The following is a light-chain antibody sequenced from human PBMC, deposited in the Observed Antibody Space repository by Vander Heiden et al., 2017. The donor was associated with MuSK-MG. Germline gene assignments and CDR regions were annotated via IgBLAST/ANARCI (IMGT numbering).Light chain of an antibody. Sequence: EIVLTQSPGTLSLSPGERATLSCRASETIGSAYIAWYQQRRGQAPRLVIYGASTRASGIPERFSGSGSGTDFSLTISSLEPEDFALYFCQRYSRSLPWTFGQGTKVEIK. V-gene: IGKV3-20*01. CDR3: QRYSRSLPWT. CDR1: ETIGSAY. J-gene: IGKJ1*01. CDR2: GAS.